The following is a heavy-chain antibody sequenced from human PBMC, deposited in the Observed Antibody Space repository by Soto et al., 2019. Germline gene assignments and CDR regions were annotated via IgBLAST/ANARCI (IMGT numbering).Heavy chain of an antibody. V-gene: IGHV1-3*01. CDR1: GYAFTSYA. Sequence: ASVKVSCQASGYAFTSYAMHWVRQAPGQRLEWMGWINAGNGNTKYSQKFQGRVTITRDTSASTAYMELSSLRSEGTAVYYCARADAQIAAAEIEWFDPWGQGTLVTVSS. J-gene: IGHJ5*02. CDR2: INAGNGNT. CDR3: ARADAQIAAAEIEWFDP. D-gene: IGHD6-13*01.